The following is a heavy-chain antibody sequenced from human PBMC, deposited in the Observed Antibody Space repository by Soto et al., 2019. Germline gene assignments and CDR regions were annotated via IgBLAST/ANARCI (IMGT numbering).Heavy chain of an antibody. CDR1: GFTFSSYA. V-gene: IGHV3-23*01. J-gene: IGHJ4*02. D-gene: IGHD6-13*01. CDR3: AKGGYSSSWYGFYLDY. CDR2: ISGSGGST. Sequence: GGSLRLSCAASGFTFSSYAMSWVRQAPGKGLEWVSAISGSGGSTYYADSVKGRFTISRDNSKNTLYLQMNSLRAEDTAVYYCAKGGYSSSWYGFYLDYWGQGTLVTVSS.